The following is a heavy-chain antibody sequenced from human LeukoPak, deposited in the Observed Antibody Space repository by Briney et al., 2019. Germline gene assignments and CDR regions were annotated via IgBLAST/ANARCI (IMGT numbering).Heavy chain of an antibody. CDR3: ARGQFDIVVVPAANMAAFDY. D-gene: IGHD2-2*01. Sequence: SETLSLTCAAYGGSFSGYYWSWIRQPPGKGLEWIGEINHSGSTNYNPSLKSRVTISVDTSKNQFSLKLSSVTAADTAVYYCARGQFDIVVVPAANMAAFDYWGQGTLVTVSS. CDR2: INHSGST. J-gene: IGHJ4*02. CDR1: GGSFSGYY. V-gene: IGHV4-34*01.